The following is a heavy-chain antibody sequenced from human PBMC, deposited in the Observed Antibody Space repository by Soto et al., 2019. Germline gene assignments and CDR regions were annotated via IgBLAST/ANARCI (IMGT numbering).Heavy chain of an antibody. J-gene: IGHJ5*02. Sequence: GESLKISCKGSGYSFTSYWISWVRQMPGKGLEWMGRIDPSDSYTNYSPSFQGHVTISADKSISTAYLQWSSPKASDTAMYYCARHVDSSSWYLTLNWFDPWGQGTLVTVSS. D-gene: IGHD6-13*01. V-gene: IGHV5-10-1*01. CDR2: IDPSDSYT. CDR3: ARHVDSSSWYLTLNWFDP. CDR1: GYSFTSYW.